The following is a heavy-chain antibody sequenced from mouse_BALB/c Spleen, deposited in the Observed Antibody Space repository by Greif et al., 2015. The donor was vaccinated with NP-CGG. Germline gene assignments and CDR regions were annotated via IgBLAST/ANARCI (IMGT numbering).Heavy chain of an antibody. CDR1: GFSLTSYG. CDR3: ARPLYSF. V-gene: IGHV2-9*02. Sequence: QVQLKESGPGLVAPSQSLSITCTVSGFSLTSYGVHWVRQPPGKGLEWLGVIWAGGSTNYNSALMSRLSISKDNSKSQVFLKTNWQQTDEPALFYCARPLYSFWGQCTLVTFSA. CDR2: IWAGGST. D-gene: IGHD2-12*01. J-gene: IGHJ3*01.